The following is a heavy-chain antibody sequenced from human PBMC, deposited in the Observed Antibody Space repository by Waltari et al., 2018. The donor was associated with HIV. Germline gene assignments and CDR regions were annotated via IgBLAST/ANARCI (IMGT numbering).Heavy chain of an antibody. V-gene: IGHV3-21*01. CDR2: IGGTGTYI. CDR3: VSDRTPVTTGDFDS. J-gene: IGHJ5*01. Sequence: VESGGALVTPGGSVRLPCVVSGVAVRTLTMTWVRQTPRKGLEWVASIGGTGTYIYYAASVKGRFTVSRDNAKRSLFLQMDGVRADDSGIYYCVSDRTPVTTGDFDSWGQGIRVTVS. CDR1: GVAVRTLT. D-gene: IGHD1-1*01.